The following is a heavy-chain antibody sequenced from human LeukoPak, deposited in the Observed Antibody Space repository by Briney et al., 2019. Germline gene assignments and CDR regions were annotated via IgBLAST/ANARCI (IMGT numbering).Heavy chain of an antibody. V-gene: IGHV3-7*03. D-gene: IGHD2-15*01. J-gene: IGHJ4*02. CDR2: IKQDGSER. CDR3: AKDISPRSVVAATPGY. CDR1: GFTFSSYW. Sequence: PGGSLRLSCAASGFTFSSYWMSWVRQAPGKGLEGVANIKQDGSERNYVDSVKGRFTISRDNAKNSLFLQMNSLRAEDTALYYCAKDISPRSVVAATPGYWGQGTLVTVSS.